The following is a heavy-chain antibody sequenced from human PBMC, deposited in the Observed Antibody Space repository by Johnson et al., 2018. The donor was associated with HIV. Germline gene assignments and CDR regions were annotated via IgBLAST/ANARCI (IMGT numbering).Heavy chain of an antibody. Sequence: VQLVESGGGLVQPGGSLRLSCAASGFTVSSNYMSWVRQAPGKGLEWVGRIKSKTDGGTTDYAAPVKGRFTIPRADSKNTLYLQMNSLKTEDTAVYYCTTVSGYYDSSGYYYPDAFDIWGQGTMVTVSS. CDR1: GFTVSSNY. J-gene: IGHJ3*02. CDR3: TTVSGYYDSSGYYYPDAFDI. V-gene: IGHV3-15*01. D-gene: IGHD3-22*01. CDR2: IKSKTDGGTT.